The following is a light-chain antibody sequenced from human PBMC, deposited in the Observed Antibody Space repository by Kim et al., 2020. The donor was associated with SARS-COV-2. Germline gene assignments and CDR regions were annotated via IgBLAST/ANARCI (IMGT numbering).Light chain of an antibody. CDR1: SGHSNYA. Sequence: QPVLTQSPSASASLGASVKLTCTLSSGHSNYAIAWHQLQPEKGPRYLMNLNSDGSHIKGDGIPDRFSGSSSGAERYLTISSLQSEDEADYYCQTWGTGMEVFGGGTQLTVL. V-gene: IGLV4-69*01. CDR3: QTWGTGMEV. CDR2: LNSDGSH. J-gene: IGLJ3*02.